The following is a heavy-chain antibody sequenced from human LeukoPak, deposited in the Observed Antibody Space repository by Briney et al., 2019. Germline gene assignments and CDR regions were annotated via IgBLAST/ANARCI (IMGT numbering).Heavy chain of an antibody. J-gene: IGHJ4*02. V-gene: IGHV4-39*01. D-gene: IGHD2-8*01. Sequence: LRLSCAASGFTFSDYYMGWIRQPPGKGLEWIANIYYSGRTYYNPSLKSRVTISVDMSRNQFSLLVDSVTAADTAVYYCARHVDLYEIDYWGQGTLVTVSS. CDR1: GFTFSDYY. CDR2: IYYSGRT. CDR3: ARHVDLYEIDY.